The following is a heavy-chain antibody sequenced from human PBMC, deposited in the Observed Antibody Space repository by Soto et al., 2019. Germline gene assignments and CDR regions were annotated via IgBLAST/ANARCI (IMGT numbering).Heavy chain of an antibody. D-gene: IGHD4-4*01. CDR3: ARSRDGYSFYFYYGMDG. J-gene: IGHJ6*02. CDR2: ISYDGSIK. CDR1: EFTFRGYG. Sequence: PGGSLRLSCAASEFTFRGYGMHWVRQAPGRGLEWVALISYDGSIKYYADSVRGRFTISRDNSKNTLYLQMNSLRAEDTAVYYCARSRDGYSFYFYYGMDGWGQGTTVTVSS. V-gene: IGHV3-30*03.